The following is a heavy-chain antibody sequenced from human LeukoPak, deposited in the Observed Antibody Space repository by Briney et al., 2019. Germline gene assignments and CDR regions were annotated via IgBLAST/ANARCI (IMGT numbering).Heavy chain of an antibody. CDR3: AKGVRWPRVTSDYYYMDV. CDR2: ISSTSNYI. Sequence: GGSLRLSCAVSGFNFNTYSMNWVRQAPGKGPEWVSSISSTSNYIYYAESVKGRFAVSRDNAKNSLYLQMNSLRADDTAVYYCAKGVRWPRVTSDYYYMDVWGKGTTVTVSS. D-gene: IGHD4-23*01. V-gene: IGHV3-21*01. CDR1: GFNFNTYS. J-gene: IGHJ6*03.